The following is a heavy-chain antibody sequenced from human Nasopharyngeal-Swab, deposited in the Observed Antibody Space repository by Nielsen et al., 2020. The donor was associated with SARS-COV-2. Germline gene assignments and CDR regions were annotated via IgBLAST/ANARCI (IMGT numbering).Heavy chain of an antibody. J-gene: IGHJ3*02. Sequence: CVRQAPGQGVEWMGWISAYNGNTNYAQKLQGRVIMTTDTSTSTAYMELRSLRSDDTAVYYCAREPYYDSSGYYYSDAFDIWGQGTMVTVSS. CDR3: AREPYYDSSGYYYSDAFDI. D-gene: IGHD3-22*01. CDR2: ISAYNGNT. V-gene: IGHV1-18*01.